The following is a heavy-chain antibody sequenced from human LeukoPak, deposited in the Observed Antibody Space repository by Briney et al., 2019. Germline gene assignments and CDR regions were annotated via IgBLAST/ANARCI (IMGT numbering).Heavy chain of an antibody. CDR3: ARDFGYSSGWIYYYYYMDV. CDR1: GYTFTSYG. Sequence: VASVKVSCKASGYTFTSYGISWVRQAPGQGLEWMGWISAYNGNTNYAQKLQGRVTMTTDTSTSTAYMELRSLRSDDTAVYYCARDFGYSSGWIYYYYYMDVWGKGTTVTISS. D-gene: IGHD6-19*01. J-gene: IGHJ6*03. CDR2: ISAYNGNT. V-gene: IGHV1-18*01.